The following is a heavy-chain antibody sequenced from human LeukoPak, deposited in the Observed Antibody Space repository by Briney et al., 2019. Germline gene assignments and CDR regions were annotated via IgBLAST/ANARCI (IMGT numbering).Heavy chain of an antibody. CDR3: ARGFQPVGGSDSNWFYT. D-gene: IGHD1-26*01. V-gene: IGHV4-61*02. CDR2: IYIGGST. Sequence: KPSETLSLTCTVSGDSVSNGHYYWSWIRQSAGKGLEWIGRIYIGGSTNYNPSLKSRVTMSLDTSKNQFSLNLTSVTAADTAIYYCARGFQPVGGSDSNWFYTWGQGTLVTVSS. J-gene: IGHJ5*02. CDR1: GDSVSNGHYY.